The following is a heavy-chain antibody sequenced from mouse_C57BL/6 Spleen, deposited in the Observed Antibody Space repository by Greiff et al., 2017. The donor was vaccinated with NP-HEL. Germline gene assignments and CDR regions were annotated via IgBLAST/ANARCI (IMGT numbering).Heavy chain of an antibody. CDR3: ARSEDYRYYFDY. Sequence: QVQLQQPGAELVMPGASVKLSCKASGYTFTSYWMHWVKQRPGQGLEWIGEIDPSDSYTNYNQKFKGKSTLTVDKSSSTAYMQLSSLTSEDSAVYYCARSEDYRYYFDYWGQGTTLTVSS. J-gene: IGHJ2*01. CDR2: IDPSDSYT. V-gene: IGHV1-69*01. CDR1: GYTFTSYW. D-gene: IGHD5-5*01.